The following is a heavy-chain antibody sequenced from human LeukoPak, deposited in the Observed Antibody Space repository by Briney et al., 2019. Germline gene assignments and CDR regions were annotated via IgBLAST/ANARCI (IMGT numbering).Heavy chain of an antibody. CDR2: IYYSGST. V-gene: IGHV4-31*03. J-gene: IGHJ4*02. CDR1: GGSISSGGYY. CDR3: ASENYDFWSGYYYFDY. D-gene: IGHD3-3*01. Sequence: SETLSLTCTVSGGSISSGGYYWSWIRQHPGKGLEWIGYIYYSGSTYYNPSLKSRVTISVDTSKNQFSLKLSSVTAADTAVYYCASENYDFWSGYYYFDYWGQGTLVTVSS.